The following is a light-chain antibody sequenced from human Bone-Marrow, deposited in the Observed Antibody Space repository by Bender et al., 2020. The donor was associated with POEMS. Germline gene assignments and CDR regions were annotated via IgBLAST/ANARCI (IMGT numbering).Light chain of an antibody. CDR1: ALPEQY. CDR3: AAWEDSLNGWV. CDR2: EDI. J-gene: IGLJ3*02. V-gene: IGLV3-25*02. Sequence: SYVLTQPPSVSVSPGQTARITCSGGALPEQYAYWYQQKPGQAPLLLIYEDIERPSGIPERFSGSKSGTSASLAISGLQSEDEADYYCAAWEDSLNGWVFGGGTKLTVL.